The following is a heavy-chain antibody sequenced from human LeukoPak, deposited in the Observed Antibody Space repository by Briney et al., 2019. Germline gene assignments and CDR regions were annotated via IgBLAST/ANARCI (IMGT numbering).Heavy chain of an antibody. CDR2: ISGSGGST. CDR3: ATEGSVNYYYDISGYYNH. V-gene: IGHV3-23*01. J-gene: IGHJ4*02. CDR1: GFTFSSYA. D-gene: IGHD3-22*01. Sequence: PGGSLRLSCAASGFTFSSYAMSWVRQAPGKGLEWVSAISGSGGSTYYADSVRGRFTISRDNSKSTLFLQMNSLRVEDTAVYYCATEGSVNYYYDISGYYNHWGQGTLDTVSS.